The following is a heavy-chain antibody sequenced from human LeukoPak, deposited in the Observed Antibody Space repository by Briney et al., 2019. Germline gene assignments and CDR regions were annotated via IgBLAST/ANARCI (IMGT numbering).Heavy chain of an antibody. CDR2: IRYDGSDK. V-gene: IGHV3-30*02. CDR1: GFTFSNYD. J-gene: IGHJ3*02. D-gene: IGHD5-24*01. CDR3: AKNRVGHNYADAFEI. Sequence: GGSLRLSCAASGFTFSNYDMHWVRQAPGKGLEWVAFIRYDGSDKYYVDSVKGRFTISRDNSRNILYLQMNSLTAEDSAVYYCAKNRVGHNYADAFEIWGQGTMVRVCS.